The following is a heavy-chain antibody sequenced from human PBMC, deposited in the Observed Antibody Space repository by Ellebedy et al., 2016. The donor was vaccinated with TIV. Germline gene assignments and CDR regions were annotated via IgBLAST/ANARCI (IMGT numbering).Heavy chain of an antibody. CDR3: ARAGPFGPWLRLYYYYYLEV. V-gene: IGHV4-34*01. CDR2: VNLRGYS. Sequence: SETLSLTCDVIGGSLNNYYWSWIRQAPGKGLEWIGEVNLRGYSKYEPSLESRVSISVDTSNNRFSLKLTSVTAADTAVYFCARAGPFGPWLRLYYYYYLEVWGQGTKVTVSS. D-gene: IGHD3-9*01. CDR1: GGSLNNYY. J-gene: IGHJ6*03.